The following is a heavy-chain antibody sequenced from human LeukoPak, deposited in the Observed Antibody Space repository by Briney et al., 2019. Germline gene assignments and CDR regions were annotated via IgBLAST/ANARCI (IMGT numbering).Heavy chain of an antibody. Sequence: SETLSLTCAVSGYSISSGYYWGWIRQPPGKGLEWIGSIYHSGSTYYNPSLKSRVTISVDTSKNQFSLKLSSVTAADTAVYYCARQFVGYYDFWSGKRGAFDLWGQGTMVTVSS. J-gene: IGHJ3*01. V-gene: IGHV4-38-2*01. D-gene: IGHD3-3*01. CDR1: GYSISSGYY. CDR2: IYHSGST. CDR3: ARQFVGYYDFWSGKRGAFDL.